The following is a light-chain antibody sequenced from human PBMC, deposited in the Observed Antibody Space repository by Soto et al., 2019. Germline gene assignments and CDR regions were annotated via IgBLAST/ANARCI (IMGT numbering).Light chain of an antibody. CDR1: QSISGW. J-gene: IGKJ2*01. V-gene: IGKV1-5*01. CDR3: QQYSSYSS. Sequence: DIQMTQSPFPLSASVGDRVTITCRASQSISGWFAWYQQKQGRAPKRLISDDSSWASGVPSRFSGSGSGTEFTLTISGLQPDDFAAYYCQQYSSYSSLGQGTKLEIK. CDR2: DDS.